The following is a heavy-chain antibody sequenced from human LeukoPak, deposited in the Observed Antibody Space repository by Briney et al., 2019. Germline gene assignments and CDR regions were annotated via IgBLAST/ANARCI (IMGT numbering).Heavy chain of an antibody. CDR2: NYYSRSN. J-gene: IGHJ4*02. CDR1: GGSISSCSYY. V-gene: IGHV4-39*02. Sequence: SETLSLTCTVSGGSISSCSYYWGWKPPPPGKERVGFSTNYYSRSNYYNPSLQSRVTISVDTSKNHFALKLSSVTAADTAVYYCARRQRAAHPFDFWGQGTLVTVSS. D-gene: IGHD6-13*01. CDR3: ARRQRAAHPFDF.